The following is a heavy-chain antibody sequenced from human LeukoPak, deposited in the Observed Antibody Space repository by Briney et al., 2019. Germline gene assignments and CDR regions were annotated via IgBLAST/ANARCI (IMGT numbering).Heavy chain of an antibody. Sequence: KASQTLSVTCTVSGGSISSGGYYWSCIRQHPGKGLEWIGYIYYSGSTYYNPSLKSRVTITVETSKNQYFLKHSSVTDADTAVYYCARGGARYGPPFECWGQGTLVTVS. CDR3: ARGGARYGPPFEC. CDR2: IYYSGST. D-gene: IGHD5-18*01. V-gene: IGHV4-31*03. J-gene: IGHJ4*02. CDR1: GGSISSGGYY.